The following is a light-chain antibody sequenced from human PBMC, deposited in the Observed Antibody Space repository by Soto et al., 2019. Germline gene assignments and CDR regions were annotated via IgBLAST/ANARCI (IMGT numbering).Light chain of an antibody. CDR2: KTS. Sequence: DIQVTQSPSIVSASVGDTVTITCRASQAVNPWLAWHQQKPGKVPRVHIYKTSDLENGVPSRFSGSGSGTEFTLTISNLQPDDFATYYCQQYYSRESFGQGTKV. CDR1: QAVNPW. V-gene: IGKV1-5*03. J-gene: IGKJ1*01. CDR3: QQYYSRES.